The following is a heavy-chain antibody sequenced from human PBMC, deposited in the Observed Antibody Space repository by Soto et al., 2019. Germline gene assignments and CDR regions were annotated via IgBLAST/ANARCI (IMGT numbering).Heavy chain of an antibody. J-gene: IGHJ4*02. CDR1: GSTFSSYW. Sequence: GGSLRLSCAASGSTFSSYWMHWVRQAPGKGLVWVSRINSDGSSTRYADSVKGRFTISRDNAKNTLYLQMNSLRGEDTAVDDCAGLYGKFDEWGQGAPVTVSS. V-gene: IGHV3-74*01. CDR3: AGLYGKFDE. D-gene: IGHD2-8*01. CDR2: INSDGSST.